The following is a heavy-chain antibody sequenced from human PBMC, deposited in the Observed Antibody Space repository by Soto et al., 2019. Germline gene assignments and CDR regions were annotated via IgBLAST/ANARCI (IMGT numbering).Heavy chain of an antibody. J-gene: IGHJ4*02. D-gene: IGHD5-18*01. V-gene: IGHV4-59*01. Sequence: SETMSLTCTVSGGSISSYYWSWIRQPPGKGLEWIGYIYYSGSTNYNPSLKSRVTISVDTSKNQFSLKLSSVTAADTAVYYCARYPVDTAMGYYFDYWGQGTLVTVSS. CDR2: IYYSGST. CDR3: ARYPVDTAMGYYFDY. CDR1: GGSISSYY.